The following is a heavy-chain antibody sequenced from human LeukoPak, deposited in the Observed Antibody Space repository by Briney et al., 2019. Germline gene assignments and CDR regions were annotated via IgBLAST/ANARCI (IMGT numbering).Heavy chain of an antibody. CDR2: ISYDGSNK. J-gene: IGHJ4*02. Sequence: GGSLRLSCAASGFTFSSYGMHWVRQAPGKGLEWVAVISYDGSNKYYADSVKGRFTISRDNSKNTLYLQKNSLRAEDTAVYYCANSYNYYDSSLEALDYWGQGTLVTVSS. CDR3: ANSYNYYDSSLEALDY. V-gene: IGHV3-30*18. D-gene: IGHD3-22*01. CDR1: GFTFSSYG.